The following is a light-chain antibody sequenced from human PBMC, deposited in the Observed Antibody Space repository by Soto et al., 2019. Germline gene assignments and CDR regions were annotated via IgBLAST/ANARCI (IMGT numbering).Light chain of an antibody. CDR3: QQSYSMPIT. CDR1: QDIRNY. J-gene: IGKJ5*01. Sequence: DIQMTQSPSSLSASVGDRVTITCQASQDIRNYLNWYQQKQGKAPKVXIYDASNLGTGVRSMFSGSGSGTDFTCSISSLQPEDFATYYCQQSYSMPITFGQGTRLEIK. V-gene: IGKV1-33*01. CDR2: DAS.